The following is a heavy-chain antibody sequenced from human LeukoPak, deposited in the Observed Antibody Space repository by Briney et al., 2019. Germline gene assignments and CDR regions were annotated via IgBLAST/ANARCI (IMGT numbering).Heavy chain of an antibody. CDR1: GGSISTYY. CDR3: ARAPEFSSGWLLDC. J-gene: IGHJ4*02. D-gene: IGHD6-19*01. CDR2: IHTSGST. V-gene: IGHV4-4*07. Sequence: SETLSLTCSVSGGSISTYYGSWIRQSAGKGLEWIGRIHTSGSTNYNPSLKSRVTMSVDTSKNQFSLKVGSVSAADTGVYYCARAPEFSSGWLLDCWGQGSLVTVSS.